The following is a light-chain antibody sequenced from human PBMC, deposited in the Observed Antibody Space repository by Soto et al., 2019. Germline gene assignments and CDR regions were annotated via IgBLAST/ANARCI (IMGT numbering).Light chain of an antibody. Sequence: QSALTQPPSASGSPGQSVTISCTGTSSDVGGYNYVSWYQQHPGKAPKLMIYEVSKRPSGVPDRFSGSKSGNTASLTVSGLQAEDEADCYCTSHAGSINLVFGGGTKVTVL. CDR3: TSHAGSINLV. CDR2: EVS. J-gene: IGLJ2*01. CDR1: SSDVGGYNY. V-gene: IGLV2-8*01.